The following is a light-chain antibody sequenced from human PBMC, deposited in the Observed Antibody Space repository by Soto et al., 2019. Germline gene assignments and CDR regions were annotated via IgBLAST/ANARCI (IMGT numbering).Light chain of an antibody. CDR1: SSDIGDSNY. Sequence: QSALTQPASVSGSPGQSITISCTGTSSDIGDSNYVSWYQQHPGKAPKLVIYDVSNRPSGVSNRFSGSKSANTASLTISGLQAEDEAAYYCSSFRSSSTSYVFGTGTKVTVL. V-gene: IGLV2-14*03. CDR3: SSFRSSSTSYV. CDR2: DVS. J-gene: IGLJ1*01.